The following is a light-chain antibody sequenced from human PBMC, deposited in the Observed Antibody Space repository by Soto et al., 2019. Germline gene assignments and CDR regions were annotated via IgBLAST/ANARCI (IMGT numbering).Light chain of an antibody. CDR3: QQYGNPPQT. J-gene: IGKJ1*01. Sequence: EIVLTQSPGTLALSPGEAVTLSCRASQTVFSSYVAWYQQKPGQPPRPLIYGASTRAPGIPDRFSGSGSGTDFTLTISRLEPEDFGVFYCQQYGNPPQTFGQGTRVEV. V-gene: IGKV3-20*01. CDR2: GAS. CDR1: QTVFSSY.